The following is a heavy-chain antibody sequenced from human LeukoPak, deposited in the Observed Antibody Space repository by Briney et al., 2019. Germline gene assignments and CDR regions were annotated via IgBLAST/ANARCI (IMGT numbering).Heavy chain of an antibody. CDR1: GGTFSSYA. CDR2: IIPIFGTA. CDR3: ARGVEMVTTDYYYYYMDV. Sequence: SVKVSCKASGGTFSSYAISWVRQAPGLGLEWMGGIIPIFGTANYAQKFQGRVTITTDESTSTAYMELSSLRSEDTAVYYCARGVEMVTTDYYYYYMDVWGKGTTVTVSS. J-gene: IGHJ6*03. V-gene: IGHV1-69*05. D-gene: IGHD5-24*01.